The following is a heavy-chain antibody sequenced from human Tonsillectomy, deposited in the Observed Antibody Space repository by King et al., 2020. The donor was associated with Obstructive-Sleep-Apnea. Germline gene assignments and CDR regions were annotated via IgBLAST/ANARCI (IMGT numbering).Heavy chain of an antibody. CDR1: GYSFATYW. CDR2: IYPGDSDT. Sequence: QLVQSGAEVKKAGESLKISCKGSGYSFATYWIGWVRQMTGKGLEWMGIIYPGDSDTRYSPSFQGQATISADKSISTAYLQWSSLKASATAMYYCARHLISGSSPRFDYWGQGTLVTVSS. V-gene: IGHV5-51*01. CDR3: ARHLISGSSPRFDY. D-gene: IGHD3-10*01. J-gene: IGHJ4*02.